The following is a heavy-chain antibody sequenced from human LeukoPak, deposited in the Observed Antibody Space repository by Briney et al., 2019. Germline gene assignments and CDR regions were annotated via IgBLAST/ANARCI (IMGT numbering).Heavy chain of an antibody. V-gene: IGHV3-23*01. CDR1: GFTFSSYA. J-gene: IGHJ4*02. CDR3: AKVRYSSSWRQGYFDY. D-gene: IGHD6-13*01. Sequence: GGSLRLSCAASGFTFSSYAMSWVRQAPGKGLEWVSAISGSGGSTYYADSVKGRFTISRDNSKNTLYLQMNSLRAEDTAVYYCAKVRYSSSWRQGYFDYWGQGTLVTVSS. CDR2: ISGSGGST.